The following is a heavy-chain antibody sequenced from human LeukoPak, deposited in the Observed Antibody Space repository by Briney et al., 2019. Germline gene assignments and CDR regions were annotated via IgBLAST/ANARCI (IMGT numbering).Heavy chain of an antibody. J-gene: IGHJ4*02. CDR3: ASRSSGWNFVFDY. Sequence: SETLSLTCAVYGGSFSGYYWSWIRQPPGKGLEWIEEINHSGSTNYNPSLKSRVTISVDTSKNQFSLKLSSVTAADTAVYYCASRSSGWNFVFDYWGQGTLVTVSS. CDR1: GGSFSGYY. D-gene: IGHD6-19*01. V-gene: IGHV4-34*01. CDR2: INHSGST.